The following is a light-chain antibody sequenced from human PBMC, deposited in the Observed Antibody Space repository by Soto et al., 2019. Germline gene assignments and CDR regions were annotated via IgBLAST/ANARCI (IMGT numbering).Light chain of an antibody. Sequence: EIVMTQSPATLSVSPGERATLSCRASQSISSSLAWYQQKPGQATRLLIYGASTRATGIPARFSGSGSGTEFTLTISSLQSEDLAVYYCQQYNNGPTYTFGQGTKLEIK. CDR3: QQYNNGPTYT. J-gene: IGKJ2*01. V-gene: IGKV3-15*01. CDR1: QSISSS. CDR2: GAS.